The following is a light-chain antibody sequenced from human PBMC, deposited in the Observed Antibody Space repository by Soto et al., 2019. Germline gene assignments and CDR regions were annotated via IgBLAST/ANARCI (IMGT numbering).Light chain of an antibody. J-gene: IGLJ1*01. V-gene: IGLV1-44*01. Sequence: QSVLTQPPSASGTPGQRVTISCSTSSSTFGDNTVNWYQHVPGTAPKLLIYSYVQRPSGVPYRFSGSKSGTSASLAIIGLQSEDEADYYCAAWDASLDGYVFGTGTKVTVL. CDR2: SYV. CDR1: SSTFGDNT. CDR3: AAWDASLDGYV.